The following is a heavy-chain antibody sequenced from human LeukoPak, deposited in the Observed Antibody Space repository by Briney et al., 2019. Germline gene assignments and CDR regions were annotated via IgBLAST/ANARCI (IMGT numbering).Heavy chain of an antibody. V-gene: IGHV4-4*09. J-gene: IGHJ4*02. CDR1: GDSISSYY. CDR2: IYTSGGT. Sequence: QPSETLSLTCTVSGDSISSYYWSWIRQPPGKGLEWIGYIYTSGGTNYIPSLKGRVTISIDTSKNQFSLKLSSVTAAGSAVYYCARLTRLSTSPDRYYLDYWGQGTLVTVSS. CDR3: ARLTRLSTSPDRYYLDY. D-gene: IGHD6-6*01.